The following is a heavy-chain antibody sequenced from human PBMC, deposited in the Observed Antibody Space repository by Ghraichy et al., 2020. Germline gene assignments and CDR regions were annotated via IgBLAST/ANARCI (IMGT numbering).Heavy chain of an antibody. D-gene: IGHD1-26*01. CDR1: GYTFTSYY. CDR2: INPSGGST. J-gene: IGHJ6*02. Sequence: ASVKVSCKASGYTFTSYYMHWVRQAPGQGLEWMGIINPSGGSTSYAQKFQGRVTMTRDTSTSTAYMELRSLRSDDTAVYYCARVVVGATNYYGMDVWGQGTTVTVSS. V-gene: IGHV1-46*01. CDR3: ARVVVGATNYYGMDV.